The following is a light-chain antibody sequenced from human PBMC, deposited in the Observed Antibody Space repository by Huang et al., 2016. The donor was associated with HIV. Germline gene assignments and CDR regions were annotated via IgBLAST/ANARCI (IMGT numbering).Light chain of an antibody. Sequence: EIVMTQSPATLSVSPGERATLSCRASQSVSSNFAWYQQNPGQAPRLLIYGASTRATGIPARFSGSGSGTEFTLTISSLQSEDFAVYYCQQYNNWPKVFTFGPGTKVDIK. CDR3: QQYNNWPKVFT. CDR2: GAS. V-gene: IGKV3-15*01. CDR1: QSVSSN. J-gene: IGKJ3*01.